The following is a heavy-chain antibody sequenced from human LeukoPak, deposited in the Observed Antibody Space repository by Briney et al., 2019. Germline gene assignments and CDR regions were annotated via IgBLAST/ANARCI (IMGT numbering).Heavy chain of an antibody. D-gene: IGHD3-22*01. CDR1: GRSISSSSYY. CDR2: IYYSGST. J-gene: IGHJ3*02. V-gene: IGHV4-39*01. CDR3: ARLKWLLPDI. Sequence: PSETLSLTCTVSGRSISSSSYYWGWIRQPPGKGLEWIGSIYYSGSTYYNPSLKSRVTISVDTSKNQFSLKLSSVTAADTAVYYCARLKWLLPDIWGQGTMVTVSS.